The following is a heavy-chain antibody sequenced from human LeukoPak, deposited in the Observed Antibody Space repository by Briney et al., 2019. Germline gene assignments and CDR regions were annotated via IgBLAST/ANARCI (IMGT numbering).Heavy chain of an antibody. CDR1: GDSVSSDSAT. CDR3: ARAMGLKAGGYRALDY. V-gene: IGHV6-1*01. D-gene: IGHD5-24*01. J-gene: IGHJ4*02. CDR2: TYYRSKWYN. Sequence: SQTLSLTCALSGDSVSSDSATWHWIRQSPSRGLEWLGRTYYRSKWYNDYAVSVRSRITINPDTSKNQFILQLDSVSPEEPAGYSWARAMGLKAGGYRALDYWGQGTLVTVSS.